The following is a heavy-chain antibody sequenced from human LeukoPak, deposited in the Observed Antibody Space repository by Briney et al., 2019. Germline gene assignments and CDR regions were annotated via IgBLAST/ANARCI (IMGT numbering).Heavy chain of an antibody. V-gene: IGHV4-34*01. J-gene: IGHJ2*01. Sequence: SETLSLTNGVDAGSLSGPYGRWIRQPPGKGLEWIGEINHSGSTNYNPSLKSRVTISVDTSKNQFSLKLSSVTAADTAMYYCARDKNDGAYGDALWSVDFWGRGTLVTVSS. CDR2: INHSGST. CDR1: AGSLSGPY. CDR3: ARDKNDGAYGDALWSVDF. D-gene: IGHD4/OR15-4a*01.